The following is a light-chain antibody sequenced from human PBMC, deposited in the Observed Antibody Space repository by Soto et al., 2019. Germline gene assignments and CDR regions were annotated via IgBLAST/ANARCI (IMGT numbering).Light chain of an antibody. CDR2: EVS. V-gene: IGLV2-14*01. J-gene: IGLJ2*01. CDR1: SSDVGAYDY. Sequence: QSALTQPASVSGSPGQSITISCSGTSSDVGAYDYVSWYQQDPGKVPKLTIYEVSNRPSGVSTRFSGSKSGNTASLTISGLQPEDEADYYCSSYTTRSTWVFGGGTKVTVL. CDR3: SSYTTRSTWV.